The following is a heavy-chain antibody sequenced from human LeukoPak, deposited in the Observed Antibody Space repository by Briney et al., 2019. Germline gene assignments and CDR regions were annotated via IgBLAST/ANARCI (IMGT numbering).Heavy chain of an antibody. V-gene: IGHV3-7*01. J-gene: IGHJ4*02. CDR1: GFTFSHFW. CDR2: IKQDGSET. CDR3: AGDRGWLIAS. Sequence: GGSLRLSCAGSGFTFSHFWMNWVRQAPGKGLEWVAIIKQDGSETYYVDSVKGRFTISRDNAQNSVYLQMNSLRAEDTAVYYCAGDRGWLIASWGQGTLVTVSS. D-gene: IGHD6-19*01.